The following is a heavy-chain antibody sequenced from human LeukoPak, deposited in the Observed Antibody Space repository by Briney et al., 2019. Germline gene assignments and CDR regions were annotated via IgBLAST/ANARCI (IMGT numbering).Heavy chain of an antibody. V-gene: IGHV4-34*01. Sequence: SETLSLTCAVYGGSFSGYYWSWIRQPPGKGLEWIGEINHSGSTNYNPSLKSRVTISVDTSKNQFSLKLSSVTAADTAVHYCARVGRLRWLQLDYWGQGTLVTVSS. J-gene: IGHJ4*02. D-gene: IGHD5-24*01. CDR1: GGSFSGYY. CDR2: INHSGST. CDR3: ARVGRLRWLQLDY.